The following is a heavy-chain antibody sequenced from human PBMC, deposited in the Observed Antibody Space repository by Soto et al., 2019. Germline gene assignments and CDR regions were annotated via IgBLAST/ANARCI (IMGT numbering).Heavy chain of an antibody. J-gene: IGHJ6*02. D-gene: IGHD3-22*01. V-gene: IGHV1-69*13. Sequence: SVKVSCKASGGTFSSYAISWVRQAPGQGLEWMGGIIPIFGTANYAQKFQGRVTITADESTGTAYMELSSLRSEDTAVYYCARGARITMIVGVQGTSYYYGLDVWGQGITVTVYS. CDR3: ARGARITMIVGVQGTSYYYGLDV. CDR1: GGTFSSYA. CDR2: IIPIFGTA.